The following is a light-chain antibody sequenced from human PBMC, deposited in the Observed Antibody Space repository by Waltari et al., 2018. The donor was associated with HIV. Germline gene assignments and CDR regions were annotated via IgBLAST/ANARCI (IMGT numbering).Light chain of an antibody. V-gene: IGKV3-15*01. CDR3: QQYNNWPPRDT. J-gene: IGKJ2*01. CDR1: QSVSSN. Sequence: ELLMTQSPATLSVSPGERATLSCRASQSVSSNLAWYQQKPGQAPRLLVYDASTRATGIPARFSGSGSGTEFTLTISSLQSEDFAVYYCQQYNNWPPRDTFGQGTKLEIK. CDR2: DAS.